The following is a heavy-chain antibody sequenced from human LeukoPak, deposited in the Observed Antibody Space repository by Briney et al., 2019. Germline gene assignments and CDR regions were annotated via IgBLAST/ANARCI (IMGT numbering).Heavy chain of an antibody. CDR1: GGSFSGYY. V-gene: IGHV4-34*01. CDR2: INQSGST. J-gene: IGHJ1*01. D-gene: IGHD2-21*01. CDR3: ARVGVRGVQH. Sequence: SETLSLTCAVYGGSFSGYYWSWIRQPPGKGLEWIGEINQSGSTNYNPSLKSRVTISIDTSKNQFSLNLSSVTAADTAVYYCARVGVRGVQHWGQGTLVTVSS.